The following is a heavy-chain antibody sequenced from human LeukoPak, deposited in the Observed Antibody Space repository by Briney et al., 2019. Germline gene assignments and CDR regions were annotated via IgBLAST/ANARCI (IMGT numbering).Heavy chain of an antibody. Sequence: GESLKISCKGSGFSFTSYWVGWVRQMPGKGLEWMGIIYPHDSDTRYSPSFQGQVTVSADKSISSAFLQWGSLKASDSAMYYCVRGAGTTVDYWGQGTLVTVSS. CDR1: GFSFTSYW. J-gene: IGHJ4*02. D-gene: IGHD1-7*01. CDR3: VRGAGTTVDY. CDR2: IYPHDSDT. V-gene: IGHV5-51*01.